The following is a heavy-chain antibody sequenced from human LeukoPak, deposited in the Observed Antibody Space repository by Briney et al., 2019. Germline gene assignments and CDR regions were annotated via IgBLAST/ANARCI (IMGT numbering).Heavy chain of an antibody. V-gene: IGHV3-21*01. CDR2: ISSTSTYI. CDR1: GFTFSSYL. J-gene: IGHJ2*01. Sequence: GGSLRLSCAASGFTFSSYLMSWVRQAPGKGLEWVSSISSTSTYIYYADSVKGRLTISRDNAKNSLYLQMNSLRAEDTAMYYCARDRKGRTFGDPYWFFDLWGRGTLVTVSS. CDR3: ARDRKGRTFGDPYWFFDL. D-gene: IGHD4-17*01.